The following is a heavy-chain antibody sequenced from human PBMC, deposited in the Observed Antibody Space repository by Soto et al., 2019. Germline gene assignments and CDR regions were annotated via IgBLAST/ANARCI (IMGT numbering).Heavy chain of an antibody. CDR3: ANYVLYYGSGSYYNDDY. D-gene: IGHD3-10*01. Sequence: GGSLRLSCAASGFTFSSYAMSWVRQAPGKGLEWVSAISGSGGSTYYADSVKGRFTISRDNSKNTLYLQMNSLRAEDTAVYYCANYVLYYGSGSYYNDDYWGQGTLVTVSS. CDR1: GFTFSSYA. V-gene: IGHV3-23*01. J-gene: IGHJ4*02. CDR2: ISGSGGST.